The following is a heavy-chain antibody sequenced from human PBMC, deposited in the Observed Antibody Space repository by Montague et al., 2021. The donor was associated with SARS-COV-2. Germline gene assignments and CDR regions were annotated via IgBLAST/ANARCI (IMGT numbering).Heavy chain of an antibody. D-gene: IGHD6-13*01. CDR2: ISWNSGSI. V-gene: IGHV3-9*01. CDR1: GSTFDDYA. CDR3: AKDIDGHSSTFDY. J-gene: IGHJ4*02. Sequence: SLSLSLSASGSTFDDYAMHWVRQAPGKGLEWVSGISWNSGSIGYADSVKGRFTISRDNAKNSLYLQMNSLRAEDTALYYCAKDIDGHSSTFDYWGQGTLVTVSS.